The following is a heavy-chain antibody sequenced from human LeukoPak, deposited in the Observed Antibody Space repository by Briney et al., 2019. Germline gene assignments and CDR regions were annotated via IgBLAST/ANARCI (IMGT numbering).Heavy chain of an antibody. V-gene: IGHV3-15*01. CDR3: AKYDTSVNFDY. D-gene: IGHD3-22*01. Sequence: GGSLRLSCVASGFTFTNAWMSWVRQAPGKGLEWVGHIKSNPDGVTTDYTAPLKGRFIISRDDSKHTLYLQMNSLKTDDTAVYFCAKYDTSVNFDYWGQGTLVTASS. CDR2: IKSNPDGVTT. J-gene: IGHJ4*02. CDR1: GFTFTNAW.